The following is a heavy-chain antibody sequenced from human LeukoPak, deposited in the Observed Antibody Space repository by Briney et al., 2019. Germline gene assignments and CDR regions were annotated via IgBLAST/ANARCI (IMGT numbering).Heavy chain of an antibody. CDR1: GYTFTSYG. V-gene: IGHV1-18*01. CDR2: ISACNGNT. CDR3: ARDFTIFGVVTNYYGMDV. D-gene: IGHD3-3*01. Sequence: ASVKVSCKASGYTFTSYGISWVRQAPGQGLEWMGWISACNGNTNYAQKLQGRVTMTTDTSTSTAYMELRSLRSDDTAVYYCARDFTIFGVVTNYYGMDVWGQGTTVTVSS. J-gene: IGHJ6*02.